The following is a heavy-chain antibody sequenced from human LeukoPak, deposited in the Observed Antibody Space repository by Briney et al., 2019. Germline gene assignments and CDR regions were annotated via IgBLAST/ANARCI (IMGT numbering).Heavy chain of an antibody. J-gene: IGHJ3*02. D-gene: IGHD3-10*01. V-gene: IGHV3-21*01. CDR2: ISSSSSYI. CDR3: ARDFGYLDAFDI. CDR1: GFTFSSYS. Sequence: GGSLRLSCVASGFTFSSYSMNWVRQAPGKGLEWVSSISSSSSYIYYADSVKGRFTISRDNAKNSLNLQMNSLRAEDTAVYYCARDFGYLDAFDIWGQGTMVTVSS.